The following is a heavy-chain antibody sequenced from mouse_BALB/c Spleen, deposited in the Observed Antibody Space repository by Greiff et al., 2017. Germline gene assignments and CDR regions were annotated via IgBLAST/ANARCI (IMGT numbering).Heavy chain of an antibody. V-gene: IGHV1-37*01. J-gene: IGHJ4*01. CDR3: GRSEYYAMDY. Sequence: EVKLVESGPELVKPGASVKISCKASGYSFTGYFMNWVKQSHGKSLEWIGRINPYNGDTFYNQKFKGKATLTVDKSSSTAHMELLSPTSEDSAVYYCGRSEYYAMDYWGQGTSVTVSA. CDR1: GYSFTGYF. CDR2: INPYNGDT.